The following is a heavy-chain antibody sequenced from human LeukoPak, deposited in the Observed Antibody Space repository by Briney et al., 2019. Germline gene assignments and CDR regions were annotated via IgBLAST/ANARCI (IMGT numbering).Heavy chain of an antibody. CDR3: ARYYDYGSGSYTFDY. V-gene: IGHV3-20*04. Sequence: GGSLRLSCAASGFTFDDYGMSWVRQAPGKGLEWVSGINWIGGSTSYADSVKGRFTISRDNAKNSLYLQMNSLRAEDTALYYCARYYDYGSGSYTFDYWGQGTLVTVSS. CDR1: GFTFDDYG. J-gene: IGHJ4*02. CDR2: INWIGGST. D-gene: IGHD3-10*01.